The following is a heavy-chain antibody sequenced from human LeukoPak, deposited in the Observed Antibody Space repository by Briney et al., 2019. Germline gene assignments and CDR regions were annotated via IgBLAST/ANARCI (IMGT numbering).Heavy chain of an antibody. CDR1: GGSFSGYY. CDR3: ARARSGYDPFDN. V-gene: IGHV4-34*01. Sequence: SETLSLTCAVYGGSFSGYYWSWIRQPPGKGLEWIGEINHSGSTNYNPSLKSRVTISVDTSKNQFSLKLSSVTAADTAVYYCARARSGYDPFDNWGQGTLVTVSS. D-gene: IGHD5-12*01. J-gene: IGHJ4*02. CDR2: INHSGST.